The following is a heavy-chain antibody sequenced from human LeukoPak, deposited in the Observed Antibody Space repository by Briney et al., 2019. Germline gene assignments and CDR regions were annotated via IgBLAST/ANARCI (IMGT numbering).Heavy chain of an antibody. CDR3: AKGVRMVRGVIIPWFDP. Sequence: GGSLRLSCAASGFTFDDYAMHWVRQAPGKGLEWVSGISWNSGSIGYADSVKGRFTISRDNAKNSLYLQMNSLRAEDTALYYCAKGVRMVRGVIIPWFDPWGQGTLVTVSP. D-gene: IGHD3-10*01. CDR1: GFTFDDYA. J-gene: IGHJ5*02. CDR2: ISWNSGSI. V-gene: IGHV3-9*01.